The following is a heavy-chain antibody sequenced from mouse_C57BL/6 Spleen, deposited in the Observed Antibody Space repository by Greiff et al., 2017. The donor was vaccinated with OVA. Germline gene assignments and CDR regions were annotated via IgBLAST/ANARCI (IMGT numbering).Heavy chain of an antibody. J-gene: IGHJ2*01. CDR3: EREGELLRYFDY. D-gene: IGHD1-1*01. CDR2: INPYNGDT. Sequence: LVKPGDSVKISCKASGYSFTGYFMNWVMQSHGKSLEWIGRINPYNGDTFYNQKFKGKATLTVDKSSSTAHMELRSLTSEDSAVYYCEREGELLRYFDYWGQGTTLTVSS. V-gene: IGHV1-20*01. CDR1: GYSFTGYF.